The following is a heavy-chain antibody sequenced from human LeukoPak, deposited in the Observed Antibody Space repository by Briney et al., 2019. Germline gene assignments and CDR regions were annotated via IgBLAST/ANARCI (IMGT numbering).Heavy chain of an antibody. CDR2: ISGSGGTT. Sequence: AGGSLRLSCVASGFSFSSYALNWVRQAPGKGLDWVSAISGSGGTTYYADSVKGRIAISRDSSKNTVFLQMNSLRVEDTAVYFCVREGGDIVLGWNGLDVWGQGTTVTVSS. J-gene: IGHJ6*02. V-gene: IGHV3-23*01. CDR1: GFSFSSYA. D-gene: IGHD2-8*02. CDR3: VREGGDIVLGWNGLDV.